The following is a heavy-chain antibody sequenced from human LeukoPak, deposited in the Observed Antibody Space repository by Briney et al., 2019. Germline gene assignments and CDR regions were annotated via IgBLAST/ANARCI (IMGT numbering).Heavy chain of an antibody. CDR2: INHSGST. CDR1: GGSFSGYY. CDR3: ARHPSAVAGKTFDC. D-gene: IGHD6-19*01. J-gene: IGHJ4*02. Sequence: SETLSLTCAVYGGSFSGYYWSWIRQPPGKGLEWIGGINHSGSTNYNPSLKSRVTISVDTSNNQFSLKLSSVTAADTAVYYCARHPSAVAGKTFDCWGQGTLVTVSS. V-gene: IGHV4-34*01.